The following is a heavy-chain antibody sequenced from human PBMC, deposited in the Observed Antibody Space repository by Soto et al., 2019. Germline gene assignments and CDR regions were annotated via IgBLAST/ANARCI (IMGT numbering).Heavy chain of an antibody. CDR3: ARLYSSGWYDY. V-gene: IGHV1-3*01. D-gene: IGHD6-19*01. CDR2: INAGNGNT. J-gene: IGHJ4*02. Sequence: ASVKVSCKASGYTFTSYAMHWVRQAPGQRLEWMGWINAGNGNTKYSQKNQGRVNMNRDTSTSTAYMALRSLRSDDTAVYYCARLYSSGWYDYWGQGTLVTVSS. CDR1: GYTFTSYA.